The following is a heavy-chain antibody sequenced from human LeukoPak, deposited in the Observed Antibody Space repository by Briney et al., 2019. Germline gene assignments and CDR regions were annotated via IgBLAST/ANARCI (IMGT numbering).Heavy chain of an antibody. V-gene: IGHV3-20*04. Sequence: GSRRLSCAASGFTFDDYGMSWVRQAPGKGLEGGSGINWKGGSTGYADSVKGRFTISRDNAKNSLYLKMNSLRAEGTALYYCARDTSPYALLWFGGGFDPWGQGTLVTVSS. CDR3: ARDTSPYALLWFGGGFDP. D-gene: IGHD3-10*01. CDR1: GFTFDDYG. J-gene: IGHJ5*02. CDR2: INWKGGST.